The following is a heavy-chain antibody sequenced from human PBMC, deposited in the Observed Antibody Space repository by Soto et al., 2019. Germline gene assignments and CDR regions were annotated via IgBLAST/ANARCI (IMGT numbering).Heavy chain of an antibody. CDR1: GDSVSSNSAD. D-gene: IGHD1-7*01. J-gene: IGHJ6*03. V-gene: IGHV6-1*01. Sequence: QVQLQQSGPGLVKPSQTLSLTCAISGDSVSSNSADWNWIRQSPSGGLGWLGRTYYRSRWYNDYAVYLRRRITINPDTSDNQFSRHLNSVTPEDTAVYYCAGTTSRQGYYMDVWGKGTTVTVSS. CDR2: TYYRSRWYN. CDR3: AGTTSRQGYYMDV.